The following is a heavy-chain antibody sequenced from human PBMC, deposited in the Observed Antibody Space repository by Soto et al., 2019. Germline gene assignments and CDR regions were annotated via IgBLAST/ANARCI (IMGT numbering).Heavy chain of an antibody. J-gene: IGHJ5*02. CDR3: ARGDIVVVPAASFDP. Sequence: QVQLVQSGAEVKKPGASVKVSCKASGYTFTSYYMHWVRQAPGQGLEWMGIINPSGGSTSYAQKLQGRVNMTRDTSTSTVYMELSSLRSEDTAVYYCARGDIVVVPAASFDPWGQGTLVTVSS. CDR1: GYTFTSYY. V-gene: IGHV1-46*03. CDR2: INPSGGST. D-gene: IGHD2-2*01.